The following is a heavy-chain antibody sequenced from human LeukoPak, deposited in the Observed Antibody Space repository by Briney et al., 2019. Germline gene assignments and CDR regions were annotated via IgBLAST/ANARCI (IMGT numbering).Heavy chain of an antibody. CDR2: INTNTGNP. Sequence: ASVKVSCKASGYTFTGYYMHWVRQAPGQGLEWMGWINTNTGNPTYAQGFTGRFVFSLDTSVSTAYLQISSLKAEDTAVYYCASFSGWSNYYYYGMDVWGQGTLVTVSS. CDR1: GYTFTGYY. CDR3: ASFSGWSNYYYYGMDV. J-gene: IGHJ6*02. V-gene: IGHV7-4-1*02. D-gene: IGHD6-19*01.